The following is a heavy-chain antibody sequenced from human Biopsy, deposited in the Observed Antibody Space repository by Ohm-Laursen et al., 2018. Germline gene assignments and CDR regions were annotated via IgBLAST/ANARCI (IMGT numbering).Heavy chain of an antibody. CDR3: ARDIMNRIAGLVARSDVFDV. J-gene: IGHJ3*01. D-gene: IGHD3-16*01. V-gene: IGHV1-2*02. Sequence: SVKVSCKGSGYAVNDYFLHWLRQAPGQGPEWMGWISPNSGGTNYAQKFQGRVTMTIDTSTSTVYLELRRLISDDTAVYYCARDIMNRIAGLVARSDVFDVWGQGTLVTVSS. CDR2: ISPNSGGT. CDR1: GYAVNDYF.